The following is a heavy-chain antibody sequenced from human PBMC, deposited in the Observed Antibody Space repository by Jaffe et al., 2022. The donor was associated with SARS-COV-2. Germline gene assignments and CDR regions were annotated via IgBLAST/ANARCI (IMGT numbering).Heavy chain of an antibody. CDR2: ISYDGSNK. CDR1: GFTFSSYG. D-gene: IGHD6-6*01. Sequence: QVQLVESGGGVVQPGRSLRLSCAASGFTFSSYGMHWVRQAPGKGLEWVAVISYDGSNKYYADSVKGRFTISRDNSKNTLYLQMNSLRAEDTAVYYCAADEPDIIAARPGGDYYYGMDVWGQGTTVTVSS. J-gene: IGHJ6*02. CDR3: AADEPDIIAARPGGDYYYGMDV. V-gene: IGHV3-30*03.